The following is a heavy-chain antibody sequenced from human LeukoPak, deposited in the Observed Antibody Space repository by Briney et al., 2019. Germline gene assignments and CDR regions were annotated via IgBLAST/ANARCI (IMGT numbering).Heavy chain of an antibody. CDR2: IYPRNFNT. CDR3: ARARDGAYYWDDY. D-gene: IGHD4/OR15-4a*01. V-gene: IGHV5-51*01. Sequence: GESLKISCKGSGYRFTSYWIGWVRQMPGKGLEWVGIIYPRNFNTRYSPSFQGQVTISADTSISIVYLQWSSLKASDTAMYYCARARDGAYYWDDYWGQGTLVTVSS. J-gene: IGHJ4*02. CDR1: GYRFTSYW.